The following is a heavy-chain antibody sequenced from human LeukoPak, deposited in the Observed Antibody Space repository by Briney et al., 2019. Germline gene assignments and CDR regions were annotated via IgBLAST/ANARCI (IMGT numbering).Heavy chain of an antibody. CDR2: INSDTGGA. J-gene: IGHJ4*02. D-gene: IGHD4-17*01. V-gene: IGHV1-2*02. Sequence: ASVKVSCKASGYTFTGYYIDWVRQAPGQGLEWMGWINSDTGGANYAQKFQDRVTMTRDTSTSTAYMELGSLRSDDTAFYYCARDTITVTTPYFDYWGQGTLVTVPS. CDR3: ARDTITVTTPYFDY. CDR1: GYTFTGYY.